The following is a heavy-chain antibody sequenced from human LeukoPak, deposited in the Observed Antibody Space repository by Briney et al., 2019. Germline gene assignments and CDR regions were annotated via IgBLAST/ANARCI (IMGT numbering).Heavy chain of an antibody. CDR2: ISSSGSTI. Sequence: PVGSLRLSCAASGFTFSDYYMSWIRQAPGNGLEWVSYISSSGSTIYYADSVKGRFTISRDNAKNSLYLQMNSLRAEDTAVYYCARDGVGATRAYFDYWGQGTLVTVSS. J-gene: IGHJ4*02. D-gene: IGHD1-26*01. CDR1: GFTFSDYY. CDR3: ARDGVGATRAYFDY. V-gene: IGHV3-11*01.